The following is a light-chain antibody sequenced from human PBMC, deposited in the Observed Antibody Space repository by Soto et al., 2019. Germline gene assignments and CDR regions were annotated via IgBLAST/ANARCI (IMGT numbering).Light chain of an antibody. CDR2: SNN. CDR3: AAWDDSLSGYV. CDR1: SSNIGSNY. J-gene: IGLJ1*01. V-gene: IGLV1-47*02. Sequence: QSVLTQPPSASGTPGQTVTISCSGSSSNIGSNYVYWYQQLPGTAPKPLIYSNNQRPSGVADRFSGSKSGTSASLAISGLRSEDEADYYCAAWDDSLSGYVFGTGTKLTVL.